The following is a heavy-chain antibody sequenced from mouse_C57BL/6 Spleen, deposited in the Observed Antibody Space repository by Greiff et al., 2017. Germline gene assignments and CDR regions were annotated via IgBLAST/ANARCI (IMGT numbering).Heavy chain of an antibody. CDR1: GYTFTDYY. CDR3: ARSTVVALGY. CDR2: INPNNGGT. D-gene: IGHD1-1*01. J-gene: IGHJ2*01. V-gene: IGHV1-26*01. Sequence: VQLQQSGPELVKPGASVKISCKASGYTFTDYYMNWVKQSHGKSLEWIGDINPNNGGTSYNQKFKGKATLTVDKSSSTAYMELRSLTSEDSAVYYCARSTVVALGYWGQGTTLTVSS.